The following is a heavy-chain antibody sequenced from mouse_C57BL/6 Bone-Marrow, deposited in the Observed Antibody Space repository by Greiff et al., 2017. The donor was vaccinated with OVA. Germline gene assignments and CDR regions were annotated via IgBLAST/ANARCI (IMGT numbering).Heavy chain of an antibody. J-gene: IGHJ2*01. V-gene: IGHV1-64*01. CDR2: IHPNSGST. Sequence: QVQLQQPGAELVKPGASVKLSCKASGYTFTSYWMHWVKQRPGQGLEWIGMIHPNSGSTNYNEKFKSKATLTVDKSSSTAYMQLSSLTSEDSAVYYCARFRQLRLPYFDYWGQGTTLTVSS. D-gene: IGHD3-2*02. CDR1: GYTFTSYW. CDR3: ARFRQLRLPYFDY.